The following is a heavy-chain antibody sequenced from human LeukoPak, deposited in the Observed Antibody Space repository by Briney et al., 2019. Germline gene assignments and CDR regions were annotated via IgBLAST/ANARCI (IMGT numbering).Heavy chain of an antibody. CDR3: ARDWGYCGGDCYPSLAANPLGY. V-gene: IGHV3-66*01. CDR2: IYSGDTT. J-gene: IGHJ4*02. CDR1: GFIVSNNH. Sequence: GGSLRLSCAASGFIVSNNHINWIRQAPGKGLEWVSIIYSGDTTYYSDSVKGRFILSSDNSKNMLYLQMNSLRAEDTAVYYCARDWGYCGGDCYPSLAANPLGYWGQGTLVTVSS. D-gene: IGHD2-21*02.